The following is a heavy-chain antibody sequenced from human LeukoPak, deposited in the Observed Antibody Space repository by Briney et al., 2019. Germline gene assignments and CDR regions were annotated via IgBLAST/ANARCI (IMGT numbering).Heavy chain of an antibody. CDR3: ARGTRSYFEY. CDR1: AFTFSNSE. V-gene: IGHV3-48*03. Sequence: GGSLRLSCAAPAFTFSNSEMNWARQAPGKGLEWVSYISSSGSSMYYADSVKGRFTISRDNAKNSLYMQMNSLRDEDTAVYYCARGTRSYFEYWGQGTLVTASS. CDR2: ISSSGSSM. J-gene: IGHJ4*02. D-gene: IGHD3-10*01.